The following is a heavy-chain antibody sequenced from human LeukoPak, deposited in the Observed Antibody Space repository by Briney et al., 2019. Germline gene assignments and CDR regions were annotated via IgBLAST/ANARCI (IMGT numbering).Heavy chain of an antibody. D-gene: IGHD3-10*01. J-gene: IGHJ6*02. CDR1: GFTFSGYS. Sequence: PGGSLRLSCAASGFTFSGYSMSWVRQAPGKGLEWVAGLGRTGEYKYYADSVKGRFTISRDNSENTLYLQMNNLRAEDTAIHYCAKVPYSDYGSGRPPFMDVWGQGTTVAVSS. V-gene: IGHV3-23*01. CDR3: AKVPYSDYGSGRPPFMDV. CDR2: LGRTGEYK.